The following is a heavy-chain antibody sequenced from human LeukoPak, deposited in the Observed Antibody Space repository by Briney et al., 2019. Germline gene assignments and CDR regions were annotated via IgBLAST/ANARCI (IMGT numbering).Heavy chain of an antibody. Sequence: SVKVSCKASGGTFSSYAISWVRQAPGQGLEWMGGIIPIFGTANYAQKFQGRVTITADESTSTAYMELSSLRSEDTAVYYCAREHGGPNWFDPWGQGTLVTVSS. CDR2: IIPIFGTA. CDR1: GGTFSSYA. D-gene: IGHD4-23*01. V-gene: IGHV1-69*01. J-gene: IGHJ5*02. CDR3: AREHGGPNWFDP.